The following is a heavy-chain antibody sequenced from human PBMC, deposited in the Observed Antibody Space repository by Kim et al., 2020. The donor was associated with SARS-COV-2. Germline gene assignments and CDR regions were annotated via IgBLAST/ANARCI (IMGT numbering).Heavy chain of an antibody. Sequence: IGYADSVKGRLSTSIDNAKNSLYLQMNSLRPEDTALYYCTKDVLAGGADVWGQGTAVIVSS. J-gene: IGHJ6*02. V-gene: IGHV3-9*01. D-gene: IGHD3-3*02. CDR2: I. CDR3: TKDVLAGGADV.